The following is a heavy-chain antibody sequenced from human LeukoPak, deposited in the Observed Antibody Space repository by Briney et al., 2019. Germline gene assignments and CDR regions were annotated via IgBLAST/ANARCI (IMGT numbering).Heavy chain of an antibody. Sequence: ASVKVSCKASGYTFNNDYIHWVRQAPGQGLECMGIINPSGGSTSYAQKFQGRVTMTRDMSTSTVYMELSSLRSEDTAVYYCARGGVGATTYVWFDPWGQGTLVTVSS. CDR2: INPSGGST. CDR1: GYTFNNDY. J-gene: IGHJ5*02. CDR3: ARGGVGATTYVWFDP. D-gene: IGHD1-26*01. V-gene: IGHV1-46*02.